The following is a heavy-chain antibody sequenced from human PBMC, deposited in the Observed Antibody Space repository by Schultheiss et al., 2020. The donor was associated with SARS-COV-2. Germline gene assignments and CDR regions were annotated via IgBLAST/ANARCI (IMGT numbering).Heavy chain of an antibody. CDR3: ARGPIFGIVSNWFDP. V-gene: IGHV4-59*01. D-gene: IGHD3-3*01. Sequence: SQTLSLTCSVSSGSISSYYWTWIRQPPGKGLEWIVYFLYSGSTNYNPSLKSRVTISVDTSKNQFSLKLTSVTAADTAVYYCARGPIFGIVSNWFDPWGQGTLGTVSS. CDR2: FLYSGST. J-gene: IGHJ5*02. CDR1: SGSISSYY.